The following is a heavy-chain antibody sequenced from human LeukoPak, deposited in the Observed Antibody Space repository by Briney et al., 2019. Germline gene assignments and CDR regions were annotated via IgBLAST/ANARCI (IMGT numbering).Heavy chain of an antibody. CDR3: ARLGLGGAFDI. CDR2: TYYRTKSYN. J-gene: IGHJ3*02. Sequence: SQTLSLTCAIYGDSVSSNSAIWNCIRQSPSRGLERLGRTYYRTKSYNDYAVSVKSRITITPDTYKNQFSLQLNSATRDDTALYYWARLGLGGAFDIWVQGTMVSVSS. CDR1: GDSVSSNSAI. D-gene: IGHD2-15*01. V-gene: IGHV6-1*01.